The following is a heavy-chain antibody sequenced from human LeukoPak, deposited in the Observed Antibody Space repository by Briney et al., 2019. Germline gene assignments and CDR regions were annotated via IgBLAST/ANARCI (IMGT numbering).Heavy chain of an antibody. CDR3: ATGSGYYYVPFDY. V-gene: IGHV1-18*01. Sequence: ASVKVSCKASGYTFTSYGISWVRQAPGQGLEWMGWISAYNGNTNYAQKLQGRVTMTEDTSTDTAYMELSSLRSEDTAVYYCATGSGYYYVPFDYWGQGTLVTVSS. D-gene: IGHD3-22*01. J-gene: IGHJ4*02. CDR1: GYTFTSYG. CDR2: ISAYNGNT.